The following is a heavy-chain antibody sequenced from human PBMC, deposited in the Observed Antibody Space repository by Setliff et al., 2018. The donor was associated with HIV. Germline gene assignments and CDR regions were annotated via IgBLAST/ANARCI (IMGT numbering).Heavy chain of an antibody. CDR3: ARWPPHRSSDYDQEYYFDY. V-gene: IGHV4-34*01. D-gene: IGHD3-22*01. CDR1: GGSFSGYY. CDR2: INHSGST. J-gene: IGHJ4*02. Sequence: SETLSLTCAVYGGSFSGYYWSWIRQPPGKGLEWIGEINHSGSTNYNPSLKSRVTISVDTSKNQFSLKLSSVTAADTAVFYCARWPPHRSSDYDQEYYFDYWGQGTLVTVSS.